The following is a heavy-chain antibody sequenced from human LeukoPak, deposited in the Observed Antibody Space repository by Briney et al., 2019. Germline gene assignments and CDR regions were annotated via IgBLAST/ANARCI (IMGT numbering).Heavy chain of an antibody. CDR3: ARDQGFGPTNYYYYGMDV. CDR1: GGTFSSYA. Sequence: SVKVSCKASGGTFSSYAISWVRQTPGQGLEWMGRIIPIFGIANYAQKFQGRVTITADKSTSTAYMELSSLRSEDTAVYYCARDQGFGPTNYYYYGMDVWGQGTTVTVSS. J-gene: IGHJ6*02. D-gene: IGHD3-10*01. CDR2: IIPIFGIA. V-gene: IGHV1-69*04.